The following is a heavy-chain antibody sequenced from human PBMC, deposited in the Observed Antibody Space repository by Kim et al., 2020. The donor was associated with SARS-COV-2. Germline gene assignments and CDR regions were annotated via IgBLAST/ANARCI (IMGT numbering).Heavy chain of an antibody. CDR2: IIPIFGTA. CDR3: ASSYIYCGGDCYHRGNWFDP. Sequence: SVKVSCKASGGTFSSYAISWVRQAPGQGLEWMGGIIPIFGTANYAQKFQGRVTITADESTSTAYMELSSLRSEDTAVYYCASSYIYCGGDCYHRGNWFDPWGQGTLVTVSS. CDR1: GGTFSSYA. V-gene: IGHV1-69*13. J-gene: IGHJ5*02. D-gene: IGHD2-21*01.